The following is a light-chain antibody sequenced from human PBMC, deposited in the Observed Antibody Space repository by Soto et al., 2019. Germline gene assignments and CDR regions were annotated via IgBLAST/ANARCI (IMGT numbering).Light chain of an antibody. J-gene: IGKJ4*01. CDR3: QQSNSTPPT. CDR2: AAS. CDR1: QSITNY. Sequence: DIQITQSPSYLSASVGDRVTITCRASQSITNYLNWYQHKPGQAPNLLIYAASTLQAGVPSRFRGSGSGTDFTLTISSLQPEDFATYFCQQSNSTPPTFGEGTKWIS. V-gene: IGKV1-39*01.